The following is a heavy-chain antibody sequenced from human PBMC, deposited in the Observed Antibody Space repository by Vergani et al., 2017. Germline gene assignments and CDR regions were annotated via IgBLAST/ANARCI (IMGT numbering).Heavy chain of an antibody. CDR2: ISYDGSNK. CDR1: GFTFSSYA. Sequence: VQLVESGGGVVQPGRSLRLSCAASGFTFSSYAMHWVRQAPGKGLEWVAVISYDGSNKYYADSVKGRFTISRDNSKNTLYLQMNSLRAEDTAVYYCARDSGSGGYYRGYFDYWGQGTLVTVSS. D-gene: IGHD1-26*01. CDR3: ARDSGSGGYYRGYFDY. V-gene: IGHV3-30*01. J-gene: IGHJ4*02.